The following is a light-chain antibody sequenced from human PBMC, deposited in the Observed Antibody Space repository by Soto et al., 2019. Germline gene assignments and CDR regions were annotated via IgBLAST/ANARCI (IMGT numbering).Light chain of an antibody. CDR3: QVWDSSTYV. V-gene: IGLV3-9*01. CDR1: NIGGKI. CDR2: RDR. Sequence: SYELTQPLSVSVALGQTATITCGGNNIGGKIVHWYQQKPGQAPVLLIYRDRNRPSGIPERFSGSNSGSTATLTISRAQAGDEADYYCQVWDSSTYVFGPGTKLTVL. J-gene: IGLJ1*01.